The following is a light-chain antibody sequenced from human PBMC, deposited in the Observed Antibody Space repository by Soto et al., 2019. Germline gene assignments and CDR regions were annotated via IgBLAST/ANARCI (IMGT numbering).Light chain of an antibody. CDR3: QQVNNFPLT. CDR2: AAS. J-gene: IGKJ4*01. V-gene: IGKV1-12*01. Sequence: DIQMTQSPSSLSASVGDRITITCRASQSISRYLNWYQHKPGKAPKLLIYAASILQSGVPSRFSGSGSGTDFTLTISSLQPEDFATYYCQQVNNFPLTFGGGTKVDIK. CDR1: QSISRY.